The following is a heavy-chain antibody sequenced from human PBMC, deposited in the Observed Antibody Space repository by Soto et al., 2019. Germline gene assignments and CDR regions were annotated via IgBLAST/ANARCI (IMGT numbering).Heavy chain of an antibody. J-gene: IGHJ4*02. CDR3: AKDQRYFDWLPIE. D-gene: IGHD3-9*01. CDR1: GFTFSSDA. Sequence: PGGSLRLSCADPGFTFSSDAMSWVRQAPGKGLEWVSAISGSGGSTYYADSVKGRFTISRDNSKNTLYLQMNSLRAEDTAVYYCAKDQRYFDWLPIEWGQATLVTVSS. CDR2: ISGSGGST. V-gene: IGHV3-23*01.